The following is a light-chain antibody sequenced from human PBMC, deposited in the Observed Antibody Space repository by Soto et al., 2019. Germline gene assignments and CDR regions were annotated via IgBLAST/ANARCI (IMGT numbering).Light chain of an antibody. CDR2: DVS. V-gene: IGLV2-14*03. Sequence: QSALAQPPSASGSPGQSVAISCTGTSSDIGSYVFVSWYQQHPGKAPKLLIYDVSNRPSGVSNRFSGSKSGNTASLTISGLQAEDEADYYCSSYTSSSTRVFGTGTKVTVL. CDR3: SSYTSSSTRV. J-gene: IGLJ1*01. CDR1: SSDIGSYVF.